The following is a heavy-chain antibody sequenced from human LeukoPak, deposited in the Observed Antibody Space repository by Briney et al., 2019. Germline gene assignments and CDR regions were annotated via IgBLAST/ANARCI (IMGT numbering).Heavy chain of an antibody. V-gene: IGHV3-15*01. Sequence: GGSLRLSCAASGFTFSNAWMSWVRQAPGKGLEWVGRIKSKTDGGTTDYAAPVKGRFTISRDDSKNTLYLQMNSLKTEDIAVYYSTTSLYYYGSGRSGQNAPYYYYGMDVGGQGTTVTVPS. D-gene: IGHD3-10*01. CDR3: TTSLYYYGSGRSGQNAPYYYYGMDV. CDR2: IKSKTDGGTT. J-gene: IGHJ6*02. CDR1: GFTFSNAW.